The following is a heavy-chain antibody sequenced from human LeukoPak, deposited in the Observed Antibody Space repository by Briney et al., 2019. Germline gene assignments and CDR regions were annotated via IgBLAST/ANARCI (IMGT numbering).Heavy chain of an antibody. Sequence: VGCLRLSSAAPGFTFSSNRMRCVRQAPGGGLGWVANIKQDGSEKNYVDSVKGRFTISRDNAKNSLDLQMNSLRGEDTAVYYCARAGGYASSWAYWGQGTLVTVSS. CDR2: IKQDGSEK. V-gene: IGHV3-7*01. J-gene: IGHJ4*02. D-gene: IGHD5-12*01. CDR1: GFTFSSNR. CDR3: ARAGGYASSWAY.